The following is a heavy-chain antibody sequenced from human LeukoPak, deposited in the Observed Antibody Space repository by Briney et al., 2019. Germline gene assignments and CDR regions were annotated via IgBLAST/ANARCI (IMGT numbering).Heavy chain of an antibody. CDR3: ARGLAFCSGGSCPTPGYDY. CDR2: INAGNGNT. CDR1: GYTFTSYA. V-gene: IGHV1-3*03. Sequence: GASVKVSCKASGYTFTSYAMHWVRQAPGQRLEWMGWINAGNGNTKYSQEFQGRVTITRDTSASTAYMELSSLRSEDMAVYYCARGLAFCSGGSCPTPGYDYWGQGTLVTAS. D-gene: IGHD2-15*01. J-gene: IGHJ4*02.